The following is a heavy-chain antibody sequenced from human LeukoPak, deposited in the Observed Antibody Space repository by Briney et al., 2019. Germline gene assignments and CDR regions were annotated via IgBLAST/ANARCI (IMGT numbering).Heavy chain of an antibody. J-gene: IGHJ5*02. CDR3: AKALFSQTSWFDP. CDR2: IGGSGTNT. Sequence: ETLSLTCAVYGGSFSGYYWSWVRQAPGKGLEWVSAIGGSGTNTYYTDSVKGRFTVSRDNSKNTLYLQMNSLRGEDTAVYYCAKALFSQTSWFDPWGQGTLVTVSS. CDR1: GGSFSGYY. D-gene: IGHD2-2*01. V-gene: IGHV3-23*01.